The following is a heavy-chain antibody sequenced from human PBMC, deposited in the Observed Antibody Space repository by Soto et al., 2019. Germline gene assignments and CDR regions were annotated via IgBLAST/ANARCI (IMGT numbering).Heavy chain of an antibody. D-gene: IGHD3-10*01. V-gene: IGHV4-34*01. J-gene: IGHJ5*02. CDR3: ARGVPYYYGSGSSGWFDP. CDR2: INHSGST. Sequence: SETLSLTCAVYGGSFSGSYWSWIRQPPGKGLEWIGEINHSGSTNYNPSLKSRVTISVDTSKNQFSLKLSSVTAADTAVYYCARGVPYYYGSGSSGWFDPWGQGTLVTVS. CDR1: GGSFSGSY.